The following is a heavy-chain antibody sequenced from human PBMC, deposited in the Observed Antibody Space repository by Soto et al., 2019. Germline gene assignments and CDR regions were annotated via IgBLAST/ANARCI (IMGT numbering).Heavy chain of an antibody. V-gene: IGHV1-69*13. J-gene: IGHJ5*02. CDR1: GDTFGRFN. CDR2: IRPISDTT. Sequence: SVKVSCKASGDTFGRFNINWVRQAPGEGLEWMGGIRPISDTTNYAQKFQGRVTFTADASTDTVYMELSSLRSEDTAMYYCARDPSTVNKLIGVWFDPWGQGTLVTVS. CDR3: ARDPSTVNKLIGVWFDP. D-gene: IGHD4-4*01.